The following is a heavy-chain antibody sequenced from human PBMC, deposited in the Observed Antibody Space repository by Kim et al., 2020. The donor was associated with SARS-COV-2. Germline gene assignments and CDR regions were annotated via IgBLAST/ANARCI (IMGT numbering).Heavy chain of an antibody. J-gene: IGHJ3*02. V-gene: IGHV7-4-1*02. D-gene: IGHD3-10*01. CDR1: GYTFTSYA. CDR3: ARGKLLLWFGEHAFDI. CDR2: INTNTGNP. Sequence: ASVKVSCKASGYTFTSYAMNWVRQAPGQGLEWMGWINTNTGNPTYAQGFTGRFVFSLDTSVSTAYLQISSLKAEDTAVYYCARGKLLLWFGEHAFDIWGQGTMVTVSS.